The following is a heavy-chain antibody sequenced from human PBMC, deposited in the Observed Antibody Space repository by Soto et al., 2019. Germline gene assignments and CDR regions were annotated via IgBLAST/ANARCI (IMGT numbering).Heavy chain of an antibody. CDR2: ISSSSSYI. CDR1: GSTFSSYS. V-gene: IGHV3-21*01. D-gene: IGHD2-8*01. Sequence: GGSLRLSCAASGSTFSSYSMNWVRQAQGKGLEWVSSISSSSSYIYYADSVKGRFTISRDNAKNSLYLQMNSLRAEDTAVYYCAAHCTNGVCYRPDAFDIWGQGTMVTVSS. J-gene: IGHJ3*02. CDR3: AAHCTNGVCYRPDAFDI.